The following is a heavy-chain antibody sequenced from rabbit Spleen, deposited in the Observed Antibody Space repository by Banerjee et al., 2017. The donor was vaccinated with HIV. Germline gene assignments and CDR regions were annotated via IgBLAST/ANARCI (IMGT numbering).Heavy chain of an antibody. J-gene: IGHJ4*01. CDR1: GFSFSNKAV. CDR3: ARDLVAAIGWNFNL. Sequence: QEQLVESGGGLVQPGGSLKLSCTASGFSFSNKAVMCWVRQAPGKGLEWIACINIATGKSVYASWAKGRFIMSRPSSTTVTLQMTSLTVADTATYFCARDLVAAIGWNFNLWGQGTLVTVS. V-gene: IGHV1S45*01. CDR2: INIATGKS. D-gene: IGHD5-1*01.